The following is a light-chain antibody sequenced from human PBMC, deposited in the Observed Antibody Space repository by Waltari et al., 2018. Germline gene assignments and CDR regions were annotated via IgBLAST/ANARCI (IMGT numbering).Light chain of an antibody. Sequence: DIVMTQYPLSLPVTTGELASISCTSSQSILHSNGYNNLDWYLQKPAQSPQLLIYLGSNRASGVPDRFSGSGSGTDFTLKISRVEAEDVGVYYCMQALQTPRTFGQGTKVEIK. CDR1: QSILHSNGYNN. CDR3: MQALQTPRT. CDR2: LGS. V-gene: IGKV2-28*01. J-gene: IGKJ1*01.